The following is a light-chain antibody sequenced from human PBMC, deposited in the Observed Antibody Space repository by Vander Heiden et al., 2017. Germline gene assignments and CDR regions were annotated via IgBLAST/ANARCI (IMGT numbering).Light chain of an antibody. CDR3: QQRSNWPPYT. CDR1: QSVSSS. CDR2: DAS. V-gene: IGKV3-11*01. J-gene: IGKJ2*01. Sequence: EIVLTQSPATLSLSPVETATRACRASQSVSSSLSWYQQKPRQAPRLLIYDASNRATGIPARFSGSRSGTDFTLTISSLEPEDFAVYYCQQRSNWPPYTFGQGTRLEIK.